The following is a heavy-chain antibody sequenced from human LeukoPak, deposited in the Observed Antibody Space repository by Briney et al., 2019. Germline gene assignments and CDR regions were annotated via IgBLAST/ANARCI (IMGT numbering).Heavy chain of an antibody. D-gene: IGHD2-2*01. J-gene: IGHJ4*02. Sequence: ASVKVSCKASGYTFTGYYMHWVRQAPGQGLDWIGWINPNSGGTNYAQKFQGRVTMTRDTSISTAYMELSRLRSDDTAVYYCAAGARTSFMWSHWGPGTLVTVSS. CDR1: GYTFTGYY. CDR3: AAGARTSFMWSH. CDR2: INPNSGGT. V-gene: IGHV1-2*02.